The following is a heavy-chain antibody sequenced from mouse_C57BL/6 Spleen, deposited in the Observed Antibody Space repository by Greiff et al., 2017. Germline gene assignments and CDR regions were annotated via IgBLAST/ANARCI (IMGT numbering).Heavy chain of an antibody. V-gene: IGHV5-9-1*02. D-gene: IGHD6-1*01. CDR1: GFTFSSYA. J-gene: IGHJ1*03. CDR2: FSSGGDYI. Sequence: EVNVVESGEGLVKPGGSLKLSCAASGFTFSSYAMSWVRQTPEKRLEWVAYFSSGGDYIYYADTVKGRFTISRDNARNTLYLQMSSLKSEDTAMYYCTSLVSPSPYFDVWGTGTTVTVSS. CDR3: TSLVSPSPYFDV.